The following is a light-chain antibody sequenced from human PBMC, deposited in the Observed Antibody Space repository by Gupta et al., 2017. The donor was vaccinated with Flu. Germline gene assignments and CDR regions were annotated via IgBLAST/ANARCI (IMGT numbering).Light chain of an antibody. CDR1: QTISNF. Sequence: ELALTQSPATLSLSPGETATLPCRASQTISNFLAWYQKRPGQAPRLLMYDASHRAAGIPVRFTGSGSGTDFTLTISSLEPEDFAIYYCQQRSGRPMYTFGQGTELEIK. CDR2: DAS. V-gene: IGKV3-11*01. CDR3: QQRSGRPMYT. J-gene: IGKJ2*01.